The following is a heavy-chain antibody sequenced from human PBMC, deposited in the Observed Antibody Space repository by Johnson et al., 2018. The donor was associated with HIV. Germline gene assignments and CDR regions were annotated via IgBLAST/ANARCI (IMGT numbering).Heavy chain of an antibody. CDR1: GFAFSSYG. J-gene: IGHJ3*02. D-gene: IGHD6-13*01. CDR3: ARGVKQQLSVVDAFDI. CDR2: ISYDGSNK. Sequence: VESGGGVVQPGRSLRLSCAASGFAFSSYGMHWVRQAPGKGLEWVAIISYDGSNKYYADSVKGRFTISRDNSKNRLHLQMNSLRAEDTAVYFCARGVKQQLSVVDAFDIWGQGTMVTVSS. V-gene: IGHV3-30*13.